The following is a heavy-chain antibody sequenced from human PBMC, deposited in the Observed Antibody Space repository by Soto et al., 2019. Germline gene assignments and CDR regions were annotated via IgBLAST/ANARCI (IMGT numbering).Heavy chain of an antibody. CDR1: GYTFTSYG. CDR2: ISAYNGNT. Sequence: QVQLVQSGAEVKKPGASVKVSYKASGYTFTSYGISWVRQAPGQGLEWMGWISAYNGNTNYAQKLQGRVTMTTDTSTSTAYMELRSLRSDDTAVYYCARGVRYCSGGSCLRRYHDAFDIWGQGTMVTVSS. CDR3: ARGVRYCSGGSCLRRYHDAFDI. V-gene: IGHV1-18*01. J-gene: IGHJ3*02. D-gene: IGHD2-15*01.